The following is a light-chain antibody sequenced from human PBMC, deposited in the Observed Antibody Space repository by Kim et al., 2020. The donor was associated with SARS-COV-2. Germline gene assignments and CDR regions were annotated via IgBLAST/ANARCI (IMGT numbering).Light chain of an antibody. Sequence: SSELTQDPAVSVALGQTVRITCQGDSLRTYYASWYQQKPGQAPVLVIYDKNNRPSGIPDRFSGFSSGNTASLTITGAQAEVEADYYCNFRDSTGNNYVFG. CDR2: DKN. V-gene: IGLV3-19*01. J-gene: IGLJ1*01. CDR1: SLRTYY. CDR3: NFRDSTGNNYV.